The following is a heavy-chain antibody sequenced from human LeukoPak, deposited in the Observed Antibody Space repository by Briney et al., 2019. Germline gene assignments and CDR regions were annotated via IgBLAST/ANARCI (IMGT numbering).Heavy chain of an antibody. D-gene: IGHD4-17*01. V-gene: IGHV1-46*01. CDR2: INPSGGST. Sequence: GASVKVSCKASGYTFTSYYVHWVRQAPGQGLEWMGIINPSGGSTSYAQKFQGRVTMTRDTSTSTVYMELSSLRSEDTAVYYCASHDYGDYYYYYGMDVWGQGTTVTVSS. CDR1: GYTFTSYY. J-gene: IGHJ6*02. CDR3: ASHDYGDYYYYYGMDV.